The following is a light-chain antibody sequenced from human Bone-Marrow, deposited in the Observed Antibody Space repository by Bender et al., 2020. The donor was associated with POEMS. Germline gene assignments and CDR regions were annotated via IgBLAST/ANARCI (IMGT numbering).Light chain of an antibody. V-gene: IGLV1-47*01. CDR3: ATWDDSLSRRWV. CDR1: SSNIGAHA. J-gene: IGLJ3*02. CDR2: RNY. Sequence: QSVLTQQPSASGTPGQRVTISCSGGSSNIGAHAVNWYQQLPGAAPKLLIYRNYQRPSGVPERFSGSKSGTSASLAISGLRSEDEADYYCATWDDSLSRRWVFGGGTKLTVL.